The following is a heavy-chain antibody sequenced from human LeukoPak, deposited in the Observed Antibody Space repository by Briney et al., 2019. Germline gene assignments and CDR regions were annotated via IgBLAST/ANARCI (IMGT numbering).Heavy chain of an antibody. D-gene: IGHD6-13*01. CDR1: GFTFSSYA. CDR2: ISYDGSNK. Sequence: GGSLRLSCAASGFTFSSYAMHWVRQAPGKGLEWVAVISYDGSNKYYADSVKGRFTISRDNSKNTLYLQMNSLRAEDTAVYYCEGDSSSQYYFDYWGQGTLVTVSS. CDR3: EGDSSSQYYFDY. J-gene: IGHJ4*02. V-gene: IGHV3-30-3*01.